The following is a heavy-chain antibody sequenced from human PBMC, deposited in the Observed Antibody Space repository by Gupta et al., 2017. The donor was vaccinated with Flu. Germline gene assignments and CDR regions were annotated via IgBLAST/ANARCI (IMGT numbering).Heavy chain of an antibody. CDR3: ARYYNSRSRGLDV. J-gene: IGHJ6*02. CDR2: INPNNGDT. CDR1: GYTFSGHY. Sequence: GASVKVSCRTSGYTFSGHYLYWIRQSPGQGLEWMGWINPNNGDTDYSQKFQGRVTMTRDTSSSTVYMELSGLVFDDAAVYFCARYYNSRSRGLDVWGQGTTVIVSS. D-gene: IGHD2/OR15-2a*01. V-gene: IGHV1-2*02.